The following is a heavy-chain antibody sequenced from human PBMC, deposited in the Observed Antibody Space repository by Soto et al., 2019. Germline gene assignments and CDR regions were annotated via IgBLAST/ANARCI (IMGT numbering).Heavy chain of an antibody. V-gene: IGHV4-34*01. CDR3: ARIHVAYDFWSGYYAYYYYYGMDV. CDR1: GGSFSGYY. J-gene: IGHJ6*02. D-gene: IGHD3-3*01. Sequence: PSETLSLTCAVYGGSFSGYYWSWIRQPPGKGLEWIGEINHSGSTNYNPSLKSRVTISVDTSKNQFSLKLSSVTAADTAVYYCARIHVAYDFWSGYYAYYYYYGMDVWGQGTTVTVSS. CDR2: INHSGST.